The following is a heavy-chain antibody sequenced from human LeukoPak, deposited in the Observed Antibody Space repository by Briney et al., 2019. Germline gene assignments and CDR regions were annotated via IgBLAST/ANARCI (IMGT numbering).Heavy chain of an antibody. Sequence: PSETLSLTCAVYGGSFSGYYWNWIRQPPGKGLEWIGEINHSGSTNYNPSLKSRVTISVDTSKNQFSLKLSSVTAADTAVYYCARAPIVTQPAFDYWGQGTLVTVSS. CDR3: ARAPIVTQPAFDY. CDR1: GGSFSGYY. V-gene: IGHV4-34*01. J-gene: IGHJ4*02. D-gene: IGHD3-22*01. CDR2: INHSGST.